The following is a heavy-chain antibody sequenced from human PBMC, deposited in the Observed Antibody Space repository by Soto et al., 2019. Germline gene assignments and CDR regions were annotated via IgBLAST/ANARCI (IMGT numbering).Heavy chain of an antibody. D-gene: IGHD5-18*01. CDR2: ISYDGSDK. Sequence: GGSLRLSCADSGFTFSNYAMHWVRQAPGKGLEWVAVISYDGSDKYNANSVKGRFTISRDNSKNTLYLQMNSLRAEDTAVYYCARDTGPNGYNYYYFGMDVWGQGTTVTVSS. CDR1: GFTFSNYA. CDR3: ARDTGPNGYNYYYFGMDV. J-gene: IGHJ6*02. V-gene: IGHV3-30-3*01.